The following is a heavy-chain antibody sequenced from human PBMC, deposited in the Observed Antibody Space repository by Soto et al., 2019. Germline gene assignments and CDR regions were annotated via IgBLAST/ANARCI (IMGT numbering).Heavy chain of an antibody. V-gene: IGHV1-69*06. CDR2: IIPIFGTA. D-gene: IGHD6-13*01. CDR1: GGTFSSYA. J-gene: IGHJ4*02. CDR3: ARDPGIAAAGNFDY. Sequence: ASVKVSCKASGGTFSSYAISWVRQAPGQGLEWMGGIIPIFGTANYAQKFQGRVTITADKSTSTAYMELSSLRSEDTAVYYCARDPGIAAAGNFDYWGQGTLVTVSS.